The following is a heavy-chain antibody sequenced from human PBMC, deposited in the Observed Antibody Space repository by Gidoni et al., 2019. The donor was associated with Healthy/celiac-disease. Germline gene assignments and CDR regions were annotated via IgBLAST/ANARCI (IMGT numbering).Heavy chain of an antibody. D-gene: IGHD3-9*01. CDR2: ISSSSSTI. CDR3: ASRLTGPPDY. V-gene: IGHV3-48*01. CDR1: GFTFSSYS. Sequence: EVQLVESGGGLVQPGGSLRLSCAASGFTFSSYSMNWVRQAPGKGLEWVSYISSSSSTIYYADSVKGRFTISRDNAKNSLYLQMNSLRAEDTAVYYCASRLTGPPDYWGQGTLVTVSS. J-gene: IGHJ4*02.